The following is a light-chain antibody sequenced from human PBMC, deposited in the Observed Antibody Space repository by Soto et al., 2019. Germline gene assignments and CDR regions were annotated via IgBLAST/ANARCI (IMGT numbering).Light chain of an antibody. V-gene: IGKV1-39*01. Sequence: DIQMTQSPSSLSASVGDRVTITCRASQSISNYLNWYQQKPGKAPKLLIYAASSLQTGVPSRFSGSGSGTDFTLTISSLQPEDFATYYCQQSYKIPPTFGQGT. J-gene: IGKJ1*01. CDR3: QQSYKIPPT. CDR1: QSISNY. CDR2: AAS.